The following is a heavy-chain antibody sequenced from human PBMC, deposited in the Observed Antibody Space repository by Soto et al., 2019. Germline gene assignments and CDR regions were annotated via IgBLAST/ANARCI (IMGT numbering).Heavy chain of an antibody. CDR1: GYTFTSYG. V-gene: IGHV1-18*01. CDR2: ISAYNGNT. J-gene: IGHJ3*02. D-gene: IGHD3-22*01. Sequence: ASVKVSCKASGYTFTSYGISWVRQAPGQGLEWMGWISAYNGNTNYALKLQGRVTMTTDTSTSTAYMELRSLRSDDTAVYYCASPYYDSSGADDAFDIWGQGTMVTVSS. CDR3: ASPYYDSSGADDAFDI.